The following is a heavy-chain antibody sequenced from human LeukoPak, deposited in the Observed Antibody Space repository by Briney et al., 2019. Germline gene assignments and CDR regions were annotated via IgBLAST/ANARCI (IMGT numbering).Heavy chain of an antibody. V-gene: IGHV5-51*01. CDR2: IYPGDSET. CDR3: ARQGCSTTSCHTIDY. CDR1: GFSFTSYW. D-gene: IGHD2-2*01. Sequence: GESLKISCQGSGFSFTSYWIAWVRQMPGKGLECMGIIYPGDSETRYSPSFQGQVTISVDKSTSTAYLQWSSLKASDTAMYYCARQGCSTTSCHTIDYWGQGTLVTVSS. J-gene: IGHJ4*02.